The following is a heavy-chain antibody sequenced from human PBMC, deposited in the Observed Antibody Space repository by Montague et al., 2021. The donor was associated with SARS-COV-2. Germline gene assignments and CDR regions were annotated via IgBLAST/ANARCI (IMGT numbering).Heavy chain of an antibody. D-gene: IGHD3-10*01. CDR2: TYYKSRWYN. Sequence: CAISGDSVSSNSAAWNWLRQLPSRGLEWLGRTYYKSRWYNDYAVSLRSRITINADTSKNQFSLQLNSVTPEDTGVYYCARDATMIRGVRRDYYYDYGMDVWGQGTTVTVSS. J-gene: IGHJ6*02. CDR3: ARDATMIRGVRRDYYYDYGMDV. CDR1: GDSVSSNSAA. V-gene: IGHV6-1*01.